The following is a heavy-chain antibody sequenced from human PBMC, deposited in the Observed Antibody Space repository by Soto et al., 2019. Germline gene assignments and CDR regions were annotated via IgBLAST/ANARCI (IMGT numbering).Heavy chain of an antibody. CDR1: GGSISSYY. CDR2: IYYSGST. J-gene: IGHJ4*02. Sequence: SETLSLTCTVSGGSISSYYWSWIRQPPGKGLEWIWYIYYSGSTNYNPSLKSRVTISVDTSKNQFSLKLSSVTAADTAVYYCARSPYYSNFDYWGQGTLVTVSS. V-gene: IGHV4-59*01. D-gene: IGHD4-4*01. CDR3: ARSPYYSNFDY.